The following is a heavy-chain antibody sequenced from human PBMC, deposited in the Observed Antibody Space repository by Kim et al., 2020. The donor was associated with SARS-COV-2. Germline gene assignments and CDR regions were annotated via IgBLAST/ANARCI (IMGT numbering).Heavy chain of an antibody. J-gene: IGHJ6*02. CDR2: INPSGGST. D-gene: IGHD3-10*01. CDR3: ARGFSWGINYYYYGMDV. V-gene: IGHV1-46*01. Sequence: ASVKVSCKASGYTFTSYYMHWVRQAPGQGLEWMGIINPSGGSTSYAQKFQGRVTMTRDTSTSTVYMELSSLRSEDTAVYYCARGFSWGINYYYYGMDVWGQGTTVTVSS. CDR1: GYTFTSYY.